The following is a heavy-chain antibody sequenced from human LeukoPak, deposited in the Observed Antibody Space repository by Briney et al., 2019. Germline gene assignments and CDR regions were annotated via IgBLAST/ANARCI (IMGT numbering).Heavy chain of an antibody. V-gene: IGHV4-39*01. Sequence: SETLSLTCTVSGGSISSSNYYWGWIRQPPGKGLEWIGSIYYSGSTFYNPSLKSRVTISVDTSKNQFSLKLSSVTAGDTAVYYCARLGLGSSRDYWGQGTLVTVSS. CDR2: IYYSGST. CDR1: GGSISSSNYY. J-gene: IGHJ4*02. CDR3: ARLGLGSSRDY. D-gene: IGHD6-6*01.